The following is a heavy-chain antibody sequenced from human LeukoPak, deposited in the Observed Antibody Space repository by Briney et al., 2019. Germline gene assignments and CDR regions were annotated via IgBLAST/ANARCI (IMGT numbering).Heavy chain of an antibody. D-gene: IGHD3-3*01. V-gene: IGHV3-74*01. J-gene: IGHJ6*03. Sequence: PGGSLRLSCVTSGFTFSGYWMHWVRQGPEKGLELVSRIDIDGHGIIYADSVKGRFTTSRDNVKNTLYLQMNSLRVEDTAVYYCAAGGGWDPSFGVVTHIDAWGKGTTVVVS. CDR2: IDIDGHGI. CDR3: AAGGGWDPSFGVVTHIDA. CDR1: GFTFSGYW.